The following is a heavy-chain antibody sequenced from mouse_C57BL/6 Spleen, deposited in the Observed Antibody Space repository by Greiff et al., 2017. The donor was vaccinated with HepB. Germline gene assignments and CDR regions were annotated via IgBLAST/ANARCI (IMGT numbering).Heavy chain of an antibody. CDR3: ARWGVTRAY. V-gene: IGHV1-42*01. J-gene: IGHJ3*01. CDR1: GYSFTGYY. D-gene: IGHD2-2*01. CDR2: INPSTGGT. Sequence: VQLKESGPELVKPGASVKISCKASGYSFTGYYMNWVKQSPEKSLEWIGEINPSTGGTTYNQKFKAKATLTVDKSSSTAYMQLKSLTSEDSAVYYCARWGVTRAYWGQGTLVTVSA.